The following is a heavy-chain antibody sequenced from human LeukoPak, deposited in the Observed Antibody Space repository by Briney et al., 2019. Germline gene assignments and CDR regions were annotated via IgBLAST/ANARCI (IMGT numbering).Heavy chain of an antibody. CDR2: ISSSGSTR. D-gene: IGHD3-22*01. CDR3: ARDGHYYDSSGFMGY. J-gene: IGHJ4*02. V-gene: IGHV3-11*04. CDR1: GFTFSDYY. Sequence: PGGSLRLSCAASGFTFSDYYMSWIRQAPGKGLEWGSYISSSGSTRYYADSVKDRFTISRDNAKNSLYLQMNSLRAEDTAVYYCARDGHYYDSSGFMGYWGQGTLVTVSS.